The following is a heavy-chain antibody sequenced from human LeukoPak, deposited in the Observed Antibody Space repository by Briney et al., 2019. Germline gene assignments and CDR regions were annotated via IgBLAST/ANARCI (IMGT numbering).Heavy chain of an antibody. CDR2: ISYSGST. J-gene: IGHJ4*02. V-gene: IGHV4-61*01. Sequence: PSETLSLTCTVSGGSVSSGSYYWSWFRQPPGKGLEWIAYISYSGSTNYNPSLKSRFTISVDMSKNQFSLKLTSVTAADTAVYYCARDRVEGVGSTYYFDYWGQGILSPSP. CDR3: ARDRVEGVGSTYYFDY. CDR1: GGSVSSGSYY. D-gene: IGHD3-3*01.